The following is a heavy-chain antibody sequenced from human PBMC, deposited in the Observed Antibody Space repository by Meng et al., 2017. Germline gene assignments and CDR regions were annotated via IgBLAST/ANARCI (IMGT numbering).Heavy chain of an antibody. Sequence: GESLKISCAASGFTFSSYGMHWVRQAPGKGLELVAVIRYDGSNKYYADSVKGRFTISRDNSKNMLYLQMNSMRAENRAVYYCARTVYHDYVWGIFSKDAFDIWGQGTMVTVSS. J-gene: IGHJ3*02. CDR3: ARTVYHDYVWGIFSKDAFDI. CDR2: IRYDGSNK. CDR1: GFTFSSYG. V-gene: IGHV3-33*01. D-gene: IGHD3-16*01.